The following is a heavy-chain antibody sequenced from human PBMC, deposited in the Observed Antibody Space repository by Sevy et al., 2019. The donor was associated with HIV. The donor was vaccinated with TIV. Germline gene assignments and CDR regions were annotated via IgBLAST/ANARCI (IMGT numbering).Heavy chain of an antibody. CDR1: GFTFSDHY. CDR2: ISTSGGTI. D-gene: IGHD3-16*01. Sequence: GGSLRLSCIASGFTFSDHYMSWIRQAPGKGLEWISHISTSGGTIFYADSVKGRFTVSRDNVGSKSSLYLQMDGLRAEDTAIYYCARHDYVSTYWYFDLWGRGTLVTVSS. J-gene: IGHJ2*01. CDR3: ARHDYVSTYWYFDL. V-gene: IGHV3-11*01.